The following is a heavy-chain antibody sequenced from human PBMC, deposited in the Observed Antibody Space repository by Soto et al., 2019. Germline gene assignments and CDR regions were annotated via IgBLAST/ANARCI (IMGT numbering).Heavy chain of an antibody. V-gene: IGHV3-11*05. CDR2: ISSSSSYT. CDR1: GFTFSDYY. J-gene: IGHJ4*02. D-gene: IGHD1-26*01. Sequence: QVQLVESGGGLVKPGGSLRLSCAASGFTFSDYYMSWIRQAPGKGLEWVSYISSSSSYTNYADSVKGRFTISRDNAKNSLYLQMNSMRAEDTAVYYCARMGVSGSYLDYWGQGTLVTVSS. CDR3: ARMGVSGSYLDY.